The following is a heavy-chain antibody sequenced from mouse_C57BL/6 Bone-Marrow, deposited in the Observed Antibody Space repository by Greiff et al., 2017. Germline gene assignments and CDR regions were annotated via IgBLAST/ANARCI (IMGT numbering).Heavy chain of an antibody. Sequence: QVQLKQPGAELVRPGSSVKLSCKASGYTFTSSWMDWVKQRPGQGLEWIGNIYPSDSETHYNQKFKDKATLTVDKSSSTAYMQLSSLTSEDSAVYYCARLLRNCDYWGQGTTLTVSS. V-gene: IGHV1-61*01. D-gene: IGHD3-2*02. CDR3: ARLLRNCDY. J-gene: IGHJ2*01. CDR2: IYPSDSET. CDR1: GYTFTSSW.